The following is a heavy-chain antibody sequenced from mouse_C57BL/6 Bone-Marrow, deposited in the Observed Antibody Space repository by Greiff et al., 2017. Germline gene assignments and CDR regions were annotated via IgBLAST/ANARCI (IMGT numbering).Heavy chain of an antibody. J-gene: IGHJ1*03. CDR1: GYTFTSYW. V-gene: IGHV1-5*01. D-gene: IGHD2-5*01. Sequence: VQLKQSGTVLARPGASVKMSCKTSGYTFTSYWMHWVKQRPGQGLEWIGAIYPGNSDTSYNQKFKGKAKLTAVTSASTAYMELSSLTNEDSAVYYCTGYSNYVWYFDVWGTGTTVTVSS. CDR2: IYPGNSDT. CDR3: TGYSNYVWYFDV.